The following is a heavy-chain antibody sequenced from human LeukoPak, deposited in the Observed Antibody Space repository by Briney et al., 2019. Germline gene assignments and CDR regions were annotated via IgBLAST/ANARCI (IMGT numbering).Heavy chain of an antibody. Sequence: PGGSLRLSCAASGFTFSSYGMHWVRQAPGKGLEWVAVISYDGSNKYYADSVKGRFTISRDNSKNTLYLQMNSLRAEDTAVYYCAKDRRLLRGIDYWGQGTLVTVSS. CDR3: AKDRRLLRGIDY. J-gene: IGHJ4*02. V-gene: IGHV3-30*18. D-gene: IGHD2-15*01. CDR2: ISYDGSNK. CDR1: GFTFSSYG.